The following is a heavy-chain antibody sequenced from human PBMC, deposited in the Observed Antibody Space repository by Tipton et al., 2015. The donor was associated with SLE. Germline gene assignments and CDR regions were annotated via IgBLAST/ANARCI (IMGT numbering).Heavy chain of an antibody. CDR2: IFTSGNT. J-gene: IGHJ3*02. D-gene: IGHD6-6*01. Sequence: TLSLTCNVSGDSINSGRHYWSWIRPPAGKGLEWIGRIFTSGNTNYNPSLKSRITISVDTSKNQFFLKLSSVTAADTALYYCAREESSSWFPDAFDIWGQGTMVTVSS. CDR1: GDSINSGRHY. V-gene: IGHV4-61*02. CDR3: AREESSSWFPDAFDI.